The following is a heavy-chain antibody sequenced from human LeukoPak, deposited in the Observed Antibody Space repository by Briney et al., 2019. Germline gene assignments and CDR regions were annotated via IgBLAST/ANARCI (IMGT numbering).Heavy chain of an antibody. CDR1: GFTFSSYG. CDR3: ARDPLDY. V-gene: IGHV3-48*02. J-gene: IGHJ4*02. Sequence: GGSLRLSCAASGFTFSSYGMNWVRQAPGKGLEWVSYITSSTTIFYADSVKGRFTISRDNAKDSLYLQMSSQRDEDTAMYYCARDPLDYWGQGTLVTVSS. CDR2: ITSSTTI.